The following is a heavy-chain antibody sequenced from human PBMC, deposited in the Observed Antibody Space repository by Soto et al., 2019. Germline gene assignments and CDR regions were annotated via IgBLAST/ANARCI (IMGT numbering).Heavy chain of an antibody. D-gene: IGHD3-3*01. J-gene: IGHJ6*03. CDR1: GGSFSGYY. Sequence: PSETLSLTCAVYGGSFSGYYWSWIRQPPGKGLEWIGEINHSGSTNYNPSLKSRVTISVDTSKNQFSLKLSSVTAADTAVYYCARVASYYDFWSGYYTSCYHPALRPYYMDVWGKGTTVTVSS. CDR2: INHSGST. V-gene: IGHV4-34*01. CDR3: ARVASYYDFWSGYYTSCYHPALRPYYMDV.